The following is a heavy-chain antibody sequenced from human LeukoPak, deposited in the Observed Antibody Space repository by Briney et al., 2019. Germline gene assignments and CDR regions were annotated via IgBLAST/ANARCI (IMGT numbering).Heavy chain of an antibody. CDR3: AKAGSSWDFDY. Sequence: PGGSLRLSCAASGFTFSSSTMNWVRQAPGKGLEWVAVISYDGSNKYYADSVKGRFTISRDNSKNTLYLQMNSLRAEDTAVYYCAKAGSSWDFDYWGQGTLVTVSS. D-gene: IGHD6-13*01. V-gene: IGHV3-30*18. J-gene: IGHJ4*02. CDR1: GFTFSSST. CDR2: ISYDGSNK.